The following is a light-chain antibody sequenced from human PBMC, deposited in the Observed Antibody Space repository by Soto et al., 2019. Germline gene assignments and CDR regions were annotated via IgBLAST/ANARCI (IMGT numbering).Light chain of an antibody. J-gene: IGKJ1*01. CDR1: QSVSSN. CDR2: DAS. V-gene: IGKV3-11*01. CDR3: QQCANWPPKWK. Sequence: ELVMTQSPATLSVSPGERATLSCRASQSVSSNLAWYQQKPGQAPRLLIYDASNRATGIPARFSGSGSGTDFTLTISRLEPEDFAVYYCQQCANWPPKWKCGQGNKGDIK.